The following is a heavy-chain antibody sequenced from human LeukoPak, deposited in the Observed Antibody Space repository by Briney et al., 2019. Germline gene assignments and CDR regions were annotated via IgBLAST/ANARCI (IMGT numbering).Heavy chain of an antibody. CDR3: ARLFPATGTPYYYIMDV. J-gene: IGHJ6*02. CDR1: GGSISNYY. D-gene: IGHD6-13*01. CDR2: FYSSGSY. Sequence: SETLSLTCTVSGGSISNYYWSSIRQPAGKGLEWIGRFYSSGSYNYNPSLKSRVTMSVDTSKNQFSLRLSSVTAADTAVYYCARLFPATGTPYYYIMDVWGQGTTVTVSS. V-gene: IGHV4-4*07.